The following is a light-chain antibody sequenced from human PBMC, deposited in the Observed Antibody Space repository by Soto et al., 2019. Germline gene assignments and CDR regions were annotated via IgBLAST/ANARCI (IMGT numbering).Light chain of an antibody. Sequence: QLVLTQPPSASGTPGQRVTISCSGSSSNIGSNAVNWYQQLPGTAPKRLIYSNNQRPSGVPDRLSGSKSGTSASLAISGLQSEDEADYYCAAWDDSLNGYVFGTGTKLTVL. CDR1: SSNIGSNA. V-gene: IGLV1-44*01. CDR2: SNN. CDR3: AAWDDSLNGYV. J-gene: IGLJ1*01.